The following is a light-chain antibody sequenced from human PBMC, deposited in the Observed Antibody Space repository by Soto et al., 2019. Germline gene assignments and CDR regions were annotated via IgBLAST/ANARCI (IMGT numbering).Light chain of an antibody. CDR1: SSDVGGYNY. J-gene: IGLJ1*01. V-gene: IGLV2-14*01. CDR2: ASS. Sequence: QSVLTQPASVSGSPGQSITISCTGTSSDVGGYNYVSWYQHHPGKAPRLMIYASSNRPSGVSHRFSGSRSGNTASLTISGLQAEDEADYYCSSYRRSNTLVFGTGTKVTVL. CDR3: SSYRRSNTLV.